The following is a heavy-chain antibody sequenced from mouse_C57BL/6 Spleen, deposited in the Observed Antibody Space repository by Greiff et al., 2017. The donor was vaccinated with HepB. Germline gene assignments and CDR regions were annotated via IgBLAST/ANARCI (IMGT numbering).Heavy chain of an antibody. CDR1: GYTFTDYY. CDR2: IGPGSGST. J-gene: IGHJ3*01. Sequence: QVHVKHSGAELVKPGASVKISCKASGYTFTDYYINWVKQRPGQGLAWLGKIGPGSGSTYYNEKFKGKATLTADKSSSTAYMQLSSLTSEDSAVYFCTYDYDPWFAYGGQGTLVTVSA. D-gene: IGHD2-4*01. CDR3: TYDYDPWFAY. V-gene: IGHV1-77*01.